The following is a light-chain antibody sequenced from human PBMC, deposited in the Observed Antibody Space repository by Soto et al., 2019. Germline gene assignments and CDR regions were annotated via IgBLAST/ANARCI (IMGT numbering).Light chain of an antibody. CDR3: STYTTSSPWV. CDR2: DVN. V-gene: IGLV2-14*01. Sequence: QSVLTQPASVSGSPGQSITISCTGSSGDIGAYNFVSWYQQHPDKVPKVIIYDVNNRPSGVSNRFSGSKSGNTASLTISGLQAEDEADYYCSTYTTSSPWVFGTGTKVNVL. CDR1: SGDIGAYNF. J-gene: IGLJ1*01.